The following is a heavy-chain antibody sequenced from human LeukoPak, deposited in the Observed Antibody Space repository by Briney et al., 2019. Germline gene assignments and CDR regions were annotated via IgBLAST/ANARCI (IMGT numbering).Heavy chain of an antibody. CDR3: ARSSIAAPPDY. J-gene: IGHJ4*02. CDR1: GGSITSYY. Sequence: SETLSLTCTVSGGSITSYYWSWIRQSPGKGLEWIGYIYKSGSTNYNPSLKSRVTISEDTPKNQFSLKLSSVTAADTAVYYCARSSIAAPPDYWGQGTLVTVSS. CDR2: IYKSGST. D-gene: IGHD6-6*01. V-gene: IGHV4-59*01.